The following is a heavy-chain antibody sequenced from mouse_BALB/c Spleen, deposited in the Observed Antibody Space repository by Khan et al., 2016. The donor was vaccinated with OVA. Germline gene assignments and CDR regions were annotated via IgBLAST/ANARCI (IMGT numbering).Heavy chain of an antibody. J-gene: IGHJ2*01. CDR1: GFTFSNYA. V-gene: IGHV5-9-3*01. Sequence: EVELVESGGGLVKPGGSLKLSCEASGFTFSNYAMSWVRQTPEKRLEWVATISSGGSYTYYPDSVKGRFTISRDDAKNTLYLQRSRLWSEDTAMYYSARRFGKIFEYWGQGTTLTVSS. CDR3: ARRFGKIFEY. D-gene: IGHD2-1*01. CDR2: ISSGGSYT.